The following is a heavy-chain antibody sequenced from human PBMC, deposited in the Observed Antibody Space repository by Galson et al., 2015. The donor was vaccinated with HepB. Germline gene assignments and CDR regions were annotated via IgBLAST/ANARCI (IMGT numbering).Heavy chain of an antibody. CDR1: GGSFSGYY. V-gene: IGHV4-34*01. J-gene: IGHJ5*02. Sequence: ETLSLTCAVYGGSFSGYYWSWIRQPPGKGLEWIGEINHSGSTNYNPSLKSRVTISVDTSKNQFSLKLSSVTAADTAVYYCARGRVADAWGQGTLVTVSS. CDR2: INHSGST. CDR3: ARGRVADA. D-gene: IGHD5-12*01.